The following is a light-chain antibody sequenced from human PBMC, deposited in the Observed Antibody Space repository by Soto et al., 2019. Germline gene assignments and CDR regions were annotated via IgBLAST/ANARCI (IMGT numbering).Light chain of an antibody. CDR3: CSYAGGYTHV. J-gene: IGLJ1*01. CDR1: SSDVGSYNY. CDR2: EVR. V-gene: IGLV2-14*01. Sequence: QSALTQPASVSGSPGQSITISCTGTSSDVGSYNYVSWYQQHPGKAPKLMIYEVRNRPSGVSDRFSGSKSGKTASLTIFGLQAEDEADYYCCSYAGGYTHVFGTGTKVTVL.